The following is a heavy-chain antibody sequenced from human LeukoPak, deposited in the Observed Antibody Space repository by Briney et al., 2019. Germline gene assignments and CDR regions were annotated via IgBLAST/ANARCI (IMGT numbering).Heavy chain of an antibody. Sequence: GGSLRLSCAASGFTFSSYGMHWVRQAPGKGLEWVAVISYDGSNKYYADSVKGRFTISRDNAKNSLYLQMNSLRAEDTALYYCVKGYYYGSGDAFDIWGQGTMVTVSS. CDR2: ISYDGSNK. CDR1: GFTFSSYG. D-gene: IGHD3-10*01. J-gene: IGHJ3*02. V-gene: IGHV3-30*03. CDR3: VKGYYYGSGDAFDI.